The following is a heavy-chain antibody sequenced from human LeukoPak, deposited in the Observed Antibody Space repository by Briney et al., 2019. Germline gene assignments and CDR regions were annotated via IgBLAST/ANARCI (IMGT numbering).Heavy chain of an antibody. J-gene: IGHJ4*02. Sequence: SETLSLTCTVSGFSISTYYWGWLRQPPGKGLEWVGYVFYSGSTNYNPSLKSRVTMSLGTTKNQISLKRSTVTAADTDMYYCARHTTVVPTHYFGYLGQGTLVTVSS. CDR1: GFSISTYY. V-gene: IGHV4-59*08. D-gene: IGHD4-23*01. CDR3: ARHTTVVPTHYFGY. CDR2: VFYSGST.